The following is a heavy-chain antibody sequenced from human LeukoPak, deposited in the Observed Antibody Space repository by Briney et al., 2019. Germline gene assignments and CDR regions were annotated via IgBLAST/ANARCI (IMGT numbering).Heavy chain of an antibody. V-gene: IGHV4-59*01. D-gene: IGHD6-19*01. CDR3: ATYSSDWYSLDY. CDR2: IYYSGST. Sequence: SETLSLTCTVSGGSISSYYWSWIRQPPGKGLEWIGYIYYSGSTNYNPSLKSRVTLSIDTSKNQSSLKLSSVTAADTAVYYCATYSSDWYSLDYWGQGTLVTVSS. CDR1: GGSISSYY. J-gene: IGHJ4*02.